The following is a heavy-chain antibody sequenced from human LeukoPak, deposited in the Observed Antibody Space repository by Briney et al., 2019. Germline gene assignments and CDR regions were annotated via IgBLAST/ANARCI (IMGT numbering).Heavy chain of an antibody. CDR1: GFDFDNYW. Sequence: GGSLRLSCAASGFDFDNYWMTWVRQVPGKGLEWVANMNQDGSEKYYVDSVKGRFTISRDNAKNSLYLQMNSLRVEDTAVYYCVGDPGDYWGQGTLVTVSS. V-gene: IGHV3-7*01. CDR3: VGDPGDY. CDR2: MNQDGSEK. J-gene: IGHJ4*02.